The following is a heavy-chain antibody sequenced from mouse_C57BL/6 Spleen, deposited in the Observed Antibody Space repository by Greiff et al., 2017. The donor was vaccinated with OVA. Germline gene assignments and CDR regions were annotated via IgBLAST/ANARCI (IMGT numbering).Heavy chain of an antibody. CDR2: IRLKSDNYAT. D-gene: IGHD1-1*01. Sequence: VKVVESGGGLVQPGGSMKLSCVASGFTFSNYWMNWVRQSPEKGLEWVAQIRLKSDNYATHYAESVKGRFTISRDDSKSSVYLQMNNLRAEDTGIYYCTNYYGSGNWYFDVWGTGTTVTVSS. V-gene: IGHV6-3*01. J-gene: IGHJ1*03. CDR3: TNYYGSGNWYFDV. CDR1: GFTFSNYW.